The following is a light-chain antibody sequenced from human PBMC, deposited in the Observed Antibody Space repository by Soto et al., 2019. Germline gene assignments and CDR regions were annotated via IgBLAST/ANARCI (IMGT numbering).Light chain of an antibody. J-gene: IGKJ5*01. CDR2: DVS. CDR1: QSARSS. CDR3: QQYNNWPPLT. V-gene: IGKV3-15*01. Sequence: EVVMTQSPATLPVSPGERATLSCRASQSARSSLGWYQQKPGQAPSLLIYDVSIRATGIPARFNGSGSGTEFTLTISSLQSEDFAVYFCQQYNNWPPLTFGQGTRLEIK.